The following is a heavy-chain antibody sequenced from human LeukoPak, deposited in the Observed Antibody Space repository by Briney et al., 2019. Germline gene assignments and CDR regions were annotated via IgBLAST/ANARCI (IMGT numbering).Heavy chain of an antibody. CDR3: AANGDY. CDR1: GGSVSSDSYY. V-gene: IGHV4-61*01. J-gene: IGHJ4*02. CDR2: IHYSGST. Sequence: SETLSLTCTVSGGSVSSDSYYWSWIRQPPGQGLEYIGIIHYSGSTNYNPSLKSRVTISLDTSKNQFSLKVSSVTAADTAVYYCAANGDYWGQGTLVTVSS.